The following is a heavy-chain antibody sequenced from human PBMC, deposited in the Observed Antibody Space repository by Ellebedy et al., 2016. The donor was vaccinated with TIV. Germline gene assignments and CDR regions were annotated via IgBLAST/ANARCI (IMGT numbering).Heavy chain of an antibody. V-gene: IGHV4-59*01. CDR2: IYYSGST. D-gene: IGHD6-6*01. CDR3: AREERWGSSPY. J-gene: IGHJ4*02. CDR1: GGSISSYY. Sequence: SETLSLXXTVSGGSISSYYWSWIRQPPGKGLEWIGYIYYSGSTNYNPSLKSRVTISVDTSKNQFSLKLSSVTAADTAVYYCAREERWGSSPYWGQGTLVTVSS.